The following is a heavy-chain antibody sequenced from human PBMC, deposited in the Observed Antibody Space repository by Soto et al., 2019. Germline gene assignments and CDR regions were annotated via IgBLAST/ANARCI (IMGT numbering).Heavy chain of an antibody. J-gene: IGHJ4*02. Sequence: PSETLSLTCSVSGSITSFYWSWIRQPAGEGLEWMGRIHTSGSASYNPSLKSRVTMSVDTSKNQFSLKVNSVTAADTALYFCAASPNSYGYFFESWGQGTLVTVSS. CDR2: IHTSGSA. V-gene: IGHV4-4*07. CDR1: GSITSFY. CDR3: AASPNSYGYFFES. D-gene: IGHD5-18*01.